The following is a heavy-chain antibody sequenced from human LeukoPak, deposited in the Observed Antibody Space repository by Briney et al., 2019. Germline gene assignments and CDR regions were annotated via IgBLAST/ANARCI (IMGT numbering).Heavy chain of an antibody. CDR3: AKGSYNCNGNSCPQYYYYMDV. D-gene: IGHD2/OR15-2a*01. Sequence: GGSLRLSCAASGFTFSSYDMHWVRQATGKGLEWVSAIGTAGDTYYPGSVKGRFTISRENAKNSLYLQMNSLRAGDTAVYSCAKGSYNCNGNSCPQYYYYMDVWGKGTTVTVSS. J-gene: IGHJ6*03. CDR1: GFTFSSYD. V-gene: IGHV3-13*01. CDR2: IGTAGDT.